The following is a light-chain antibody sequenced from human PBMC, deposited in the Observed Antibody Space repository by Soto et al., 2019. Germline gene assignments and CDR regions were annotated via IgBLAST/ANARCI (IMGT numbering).Light chain of an antibody. CDR3: ETWDSHTWV. V-gene: IGLV4-60*02. CDR2: LEGSGIY. J-gene: IGLJ3*02. CDR1: SGHSSYI. Sequence: QSVLTQSSSASASLGSSVKLTCTLSSGHSSYIIAWHQQQPGKAPRSLMKLEGSGIYNKGSGVPDRFSGSSSGADRYLTISNLQFEDEADYYCETWDSHTWVFGGGTQLTVL.